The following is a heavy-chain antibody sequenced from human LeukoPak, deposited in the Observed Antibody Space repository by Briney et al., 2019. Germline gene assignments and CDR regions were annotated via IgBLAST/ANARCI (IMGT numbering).Heavy chain of an antibody. Sequence: GGSLRLSCAASGFTFGSFWMFWVRQAPGRGLEWVANIKQDGSEKYYVDSVKGRFTISRDNAENSLSLQMNSLRADDTAVYYCVGGSGWLFDHWGQGTLVTVSS. D-gene: IGHD6-19*01. V-gene: IGHV3-7*01. CDR1: GFTFGSFW. CDR3: VGGSGWLFDH. CDR2: IKQDGSEK. J-gene: IGHJ4*02.